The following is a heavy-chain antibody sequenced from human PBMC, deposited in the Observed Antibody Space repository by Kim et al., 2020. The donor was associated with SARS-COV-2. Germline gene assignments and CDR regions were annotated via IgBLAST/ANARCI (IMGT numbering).Heavy chain of an antibody. J-gene: IGHJ6*02. D-gene: IGHD3-16*01. CDR2: INHSGST. CDR3: ARHKRLRGTNYGMDV. CDR1: GGSFSGYY. V-gene: IGHV4-34*01. Sequence: SETLSLTCAVYGGSFSGYYWSWIRQPPGKGLEWIGEINHSGSTNYNPSLKSRVTISVDTSKNQFSLKLSSVTAADTAVYYWARHKRLRGTNYGMDVWGQG.